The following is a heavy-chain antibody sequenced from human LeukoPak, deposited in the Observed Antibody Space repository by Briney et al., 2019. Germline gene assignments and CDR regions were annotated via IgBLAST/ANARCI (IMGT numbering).Heavy chain of an antibody. Sequence: PGGSLRLSCAASGFTFNDAWMNWVRQAPGKGLEWVSSISSSGSSYKYYSDSVKGRFTISRDNAKSSLYLQMNSLRAEDTAVYYCAPAAIGGSYYGMDVWGQGTTVTVSS. J-gene: IGHJ6*02. CDR1: GFTFNDAW. D-gene: IGHD2-2*02. CDR2: ISSSGSSYK. CDR3: APAAIGGSYYGMDV. V-gene: IGHV3-21*01.